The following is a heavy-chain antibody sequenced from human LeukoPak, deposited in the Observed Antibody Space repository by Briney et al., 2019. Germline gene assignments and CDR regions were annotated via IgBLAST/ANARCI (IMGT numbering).Heavy chain of an antibody. D-gene: IGHD4-23*01. V-gene: IGHV3-30-3*01. CDR1: GFTFSSYA. Sequence: GGSLRLSCAASGFTFSSYAMHWVRQAPGKGLEWVAVISYDGSNKYYADSVKGRFTISRDNSKNTLYLQMNSLRAEDTAVYYCARDFNSGFDYWGQGTLDTVSS. CDR3: ARDFNSGFDY. J-gene: IGHJ4*02. CDR2: ISYDGSNK.